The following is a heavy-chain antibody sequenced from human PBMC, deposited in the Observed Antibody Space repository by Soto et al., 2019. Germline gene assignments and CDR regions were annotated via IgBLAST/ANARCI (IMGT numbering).Heavy chain of an antibody. CDR1: GGSISSSGFY. Sequence: SETLSLTCTVSGGSISSSGFYWGWIRQPPEKGLEWIGSMSYRGSTYYNPTLKSRVTVSGDTSKNQFSLRLSSVTAADTAVYYCTRHQSTVPGLSIVPWGQGTLVTVSS. CDR3: TRHQSTVPGLSIVP. V-gene: IGHV4-39*01. CDR2: MSYRGST. D-gene: IGHD4-17*01. J-gene: IGHJ5*02.